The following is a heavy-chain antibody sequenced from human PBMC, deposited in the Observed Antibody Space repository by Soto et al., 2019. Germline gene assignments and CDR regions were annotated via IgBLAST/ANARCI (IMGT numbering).Heavy chain of an antibody. CDR2: IYNSGST. CDR1: GGSVSSGSYY. V-gene: IGHV4-61*01. CDR3: ARGPAMVDY. Sequence: PSETLSLTCTVSGGSVSSGSYYWSWIRQPPGKGLEWIGYIYNSGSTNYNPSLKSRVTISVDTSKNQFSLKLSSVTAADTAVYYCARGPAMVDYWGQGTLVTVPQ. D-gene: IGHD5-18*01. J-gene: IGHJ4*02.